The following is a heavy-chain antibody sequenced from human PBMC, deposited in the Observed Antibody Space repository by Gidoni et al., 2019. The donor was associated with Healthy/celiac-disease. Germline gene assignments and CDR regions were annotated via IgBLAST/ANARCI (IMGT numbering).Heavy chain of an antibody. V-gene: IGHV3-43*01. J-gene: IGHJ6*03. D-gene: IGHD2-21*01. CDR2: ISWDGGST. Sequence: EVQLVESGGVVVQPGGSLRRSCAASGFTFDVYTMPWVRQAPGKGLEWVSLISWDGGSTYYADSVKGRFTISRDNSKNSLYLQMNSLRTEDTALYYCAKDKSTVTAVGIYYYYYMDVWGKGTTVTVSS. CDR1: GFTFDVYT. CDR3: AKDKSTVTAVGIYYYYYMDV.